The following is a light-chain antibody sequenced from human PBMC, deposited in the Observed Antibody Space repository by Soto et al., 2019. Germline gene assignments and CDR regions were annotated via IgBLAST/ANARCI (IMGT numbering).Light chain of an antibody. V-gene: IGLV2-23*01. CDR2: EDN. J-gene: IGLJ3*02. Sequence: QSVLTQPASVSGSPGQSITISCSGSSGDVGAYNLVSWYQQHPGKAPRLIIFEDNKRPSGVSNRFSGSKSANTASLTIAGLQAGDEADYYCCSYAGANAGVFGGGTKLTVL. CDR3: CSYAGANAGV. CDR1: SGDVGAYNL.